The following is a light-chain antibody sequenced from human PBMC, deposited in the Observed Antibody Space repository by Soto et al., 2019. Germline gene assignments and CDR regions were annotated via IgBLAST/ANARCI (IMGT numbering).Light chain of an antibody. CDR1: QGIGSD. V-gene: IGKV1-6*01. CDR3: LQDHNLFS. Sequence: AIEMTQSPSSLSASVGDRVTITCRASQGIGSDLAWYQQRPGKAPTLLRCAVSSLQSGVPSGFSGRVSRTDFSLSISSLQPDDCATDYCLQDHNLFSFGGGPVVVIK. J-gene: IGKJ4*01. CDR2: AVS.